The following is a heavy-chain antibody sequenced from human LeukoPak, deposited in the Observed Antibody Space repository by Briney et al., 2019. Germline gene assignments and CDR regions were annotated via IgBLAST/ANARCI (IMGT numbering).Heavy chain of an antibody. V-gene: IGHV1-69*04. D-gene: IGHD6-19*01. J-gene: IGHJ6*02. CDR3: AKDFIEAVAGSYYYYGMDV. CDR2: IIPILGIA. Sequence: SVKVSCKASGGTFSSYAISWVRQAPGQGLEWMGRIIPILGIANYAQKFQGRVTITADKSTSTAYMELSSLRSEDTAVYYCAKDFIEAVAGSYYYYGMDVWGQGTTVTVSS. CDR1: GGTFSSYA.